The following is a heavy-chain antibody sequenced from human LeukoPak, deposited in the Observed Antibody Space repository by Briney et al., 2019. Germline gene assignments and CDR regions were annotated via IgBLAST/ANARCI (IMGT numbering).Heavy chain of an antibody. J-gene: IGHJ6*02. V-gene: IGHV3-74*01. CDR3: ARGNYHAMDV. Sequence: GGSLRLSCAASGFTFSNYWMHWVRQTPGEGLVCVSLIKGDGSSTTYADSVKGRFTISRDNAKNTVYLQMNSLRAEDTAVYYCARGNYHAMDVWGQGTTVTVSS. CDR1: GFTFSNYW. CDR2: IKGDGSST.